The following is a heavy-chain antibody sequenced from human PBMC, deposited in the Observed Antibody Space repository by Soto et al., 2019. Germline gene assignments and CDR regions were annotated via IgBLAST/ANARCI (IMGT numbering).Heavy chain of an antibody. CDR1: GFTFSRYG. Sequence: LRLSCAASGFTFSRYGMAWIRQSPGKGLEWVSAMSGSGGSTYYADPVKGRFTISRDISKNTLYLKMNSLRAEDTAVYYCAKDPAIAQGGTFWGQGTLVTVSS. CDR2: MSGSGGST. V-gene: IGHV3-23*01. J-gene: IGHJ4*02. CDR3: AKDPAIAQGGTF. D-gene: IGHD6-13*01.